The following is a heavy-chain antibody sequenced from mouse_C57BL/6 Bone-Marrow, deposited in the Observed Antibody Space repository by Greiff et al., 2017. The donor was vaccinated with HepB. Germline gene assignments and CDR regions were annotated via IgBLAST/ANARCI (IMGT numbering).Heavy chain of an antibody. CDR2: IRSQSSNYAT. J-gene: IGHJ4*01. CDR3: VRGLWLRRGAMDY. V-gene: IGHV10-3*01. CDR1: GFTFNTYA. Sequence: EVQVVESGGGLVQPKGSLKLSCAASGFTFNTYAMHWVRQAPGQGLGWVARIRSQSSNYATYYADSVKDRFTISRDDSQSMLYLQMNNLKTEDTAMYYCVRGLWLRRGAMDYGGQGTSVTVAS. D-gene: IGHD2-2*01.